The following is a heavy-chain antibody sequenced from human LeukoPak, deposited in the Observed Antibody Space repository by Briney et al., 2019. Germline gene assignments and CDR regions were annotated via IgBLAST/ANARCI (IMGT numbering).Heavy chain of an antibody. CDR1: GGSISSDSYY. CDR2: IYTSGST. V-gene: IGHV4-61*02. Sequence: SRTLSLTCTASGGSISSDSYYWSWIRQPAGKGLVWIRRIYTSGSTNYNPSLKSRVTKSVDTSKNQSSLKLSSVTAADTAVYYCARDLYYYDSSGYYLWGFDIGGQGTMVTVSS. J-gene: IGHJ3*02. CDR3: ARDLYYYDSSGYYLWGFDI. D-gene: IGHD3-22*01.